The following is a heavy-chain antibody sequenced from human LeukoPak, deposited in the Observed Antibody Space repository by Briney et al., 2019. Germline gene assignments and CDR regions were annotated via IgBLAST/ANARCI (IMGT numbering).Heavy chain of an antibody. J-gene: IGHJ6*03. CDR3: ARTTEGGYSYGYFYYYYMDV. V-gene: IGHV4-59*01. Sequence: SETLSLTCTVSGVSISDYYWSWIRQSPGKGLEWIGYIYYTGSTNYNPSLRSRVTISVDTSKNQFSLKLSSVTAADTAVYYCARTTEGGYSYGYFYYYYMDVWGKGTTVTISS. D-gene: IGHD5-18*01. CDR1: GVSISDYY. CDR2: IYYTGST.